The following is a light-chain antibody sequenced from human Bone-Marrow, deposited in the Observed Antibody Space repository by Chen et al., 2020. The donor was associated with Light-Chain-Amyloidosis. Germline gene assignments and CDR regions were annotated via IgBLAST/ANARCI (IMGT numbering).Light chain of an antibody. V-gene: IGKV3-20*01. CDR3: QQYGPSPLA. CDR1: QTISSNY. CDR2: GSS. J-gene: IGKJ4*01. Sequence: EIVLTQSPGTLSLSPGEGANLSCRASQTISSNYLTWYQQKFGQAPRLLIYGSSIRATGIPDRFTGIRSGRDFSLTFGRLEPEALAMDYCQQYGPSPLAFGGGTKVEI.